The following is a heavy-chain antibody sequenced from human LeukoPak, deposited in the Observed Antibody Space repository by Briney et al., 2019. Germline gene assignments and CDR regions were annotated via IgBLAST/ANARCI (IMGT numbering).Heavy chain of an antibody. Sequence: SVKVSCKASGGTFSSYAISWVRQAPGQGLEWMGGIIPIFGTANYAQKFQGRVTITADESTSTAYMELSSLRSEDTAVYYCARVDGGNSGAYFDYWGQGTLVTVSS. J-gene: IGHJ4*02. CDR1: GGTFSSYA. CDR2: IIPIFGTA. D-gene: IGHD4-23*01. CDR3: ARVDGGNSGAYFDY. V-gene: IGHV1-69*13.